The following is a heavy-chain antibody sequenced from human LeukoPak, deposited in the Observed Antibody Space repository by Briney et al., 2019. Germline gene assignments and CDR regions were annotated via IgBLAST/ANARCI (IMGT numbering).Heavy chain of an antibody. Sequence: PGGSLRLSCTTSGFPFRNYSMNWVRQAPGRGLQWVSAISASGRTTKYADPVKGRFTISRDNSRNTLYLHIDSLRPDDTALYFCAKDDAGFGEDFDSWGQGTPVIVSS. D-gene: IGHD3-10*01. CDR1: GFPFRNYS. CDR3: AKDDAGFGEDFDS. V-gene: IGHV3-23*01. CDR2: ISASGRTT. J-gene: IGHJ4*02.